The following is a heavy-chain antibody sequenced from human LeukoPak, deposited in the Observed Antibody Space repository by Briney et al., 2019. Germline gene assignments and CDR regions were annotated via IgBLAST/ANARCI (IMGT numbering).Heavy chain of an antibody. CDR3: AREWMTYYYGMDV. Sequence: PETLPLTCAAYGGSFSGSNWSWIRKPPGKGLEWIGEIIHIGSTNYNPSLKIRVPISVDTSKNKFSLKLSSVTAADTAVYDCAREWMTYYYGMDVWGQGTTVTVSS. D-gene: IGHD3-3*01. J-gene: IGHJ6*02. CDR1: GGSFSGSN. CDR2: IIHIGST. V-gene: IGHV4-34*12.